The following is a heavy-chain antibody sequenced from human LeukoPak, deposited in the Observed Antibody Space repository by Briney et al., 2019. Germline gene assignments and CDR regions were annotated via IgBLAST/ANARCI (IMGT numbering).Heavy chain of an antibody. Sequence: ASVKVSCKASGGTFSSYAISWVRQAPGQGLEWMGGIIPIFGTANYAQKFQGRVTITADESTSTAYMELSSLRSEDTAVYYCARDGTSVMVDFDYWGQGTLVTVSS. J-gene: IGHJ4*02. CDR3: ARDGTSVMVDFDY. V-gene: IGHV1-69*01. CDR2: IIPIFGTA. CDR1: GGTFSSYA. D-gene: IGHD5-18*01.